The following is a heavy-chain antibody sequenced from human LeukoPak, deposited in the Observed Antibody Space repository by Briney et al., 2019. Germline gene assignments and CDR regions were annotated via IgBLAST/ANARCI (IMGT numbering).Heavy chain of an antibody. Sequence: PSGTLSLTCAVPGGSISSSNWWSWVRQPPGKGLEWIGEIYHSGSTNYNPSLKSRVTISVDKSKNQFSLKLSSVTAADTAVYYCARAGGDYGDYGYNYFDYWGQGTLVTVSS. V-gene: IGHV4-4*02. J-gene: IGHJ4*02. CDR3: ARAGGDYGDYGYNYFDY. CDR1: GGSISSSNW. D-gene: IGHD4-17*01. CDR2: IYHSGST.